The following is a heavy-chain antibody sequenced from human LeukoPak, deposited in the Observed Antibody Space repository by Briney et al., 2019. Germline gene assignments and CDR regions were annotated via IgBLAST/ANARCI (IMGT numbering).Heavy chain of an antibody. Sequence: GASVKVSCKASGYTFTGYYMHWVRQAPGQGLEWMGWINPNSGGTNYAQKFQGRVTMTRDTSISTAYMELSRLRSDDTAVYYCARKWSYYDFWSGYYYRTFDYWGQGTLVTVSS. D-gene: IGHD3-3*01. J-gene: IGHJ4*02. V-gene: IGHV1-2*02. CDR3: ARKWSYYDFWSGYYYRTFDY. CDR1: GYTFTGYY. CDR2: INPNSGGT.